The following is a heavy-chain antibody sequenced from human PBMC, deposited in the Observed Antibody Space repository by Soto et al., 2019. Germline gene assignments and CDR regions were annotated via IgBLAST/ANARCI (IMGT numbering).Heavy chain of an antibody. J-gene: IGHJ4*02. CDR2: IYWNDDK. V-gene: IGHV2-5*01. Sequence: SGPTLVNPAQTLTLTSTFSGFSLSTSGVGVGWIRQPPGKALEWLALIYWNDDKRYSPSLKSRLTITKDTSKNQVVLTMTNMDPVDTATYYCAHSDILNGYYYYYFDYWGQGTLVTVSS. CDR3: AHSDILNGYYYYYFDY. CDR1: GFSLSTSGVG. D-gene: IGHD3-9*01.